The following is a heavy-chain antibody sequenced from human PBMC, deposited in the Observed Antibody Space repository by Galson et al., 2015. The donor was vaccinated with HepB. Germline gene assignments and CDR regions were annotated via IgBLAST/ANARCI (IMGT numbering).Heavy chain of an antibody. CDR3: AAYYDILTGYHHFDY. Sequence: GYYWSWIRQHPGKGLEWIGYIYYSGSTYYNPSLKSRVTISVDTSYKQFSLKLSSVTAADTAVYYCAAYYDILTGYHHFDYWGQGTLVTVSS. J-gene: IGHJ4*02. CDR2: IYYSGST. D-gene: IGHD3-9*01. CDR1: GYY. V-gene: IGHV4-31*02.